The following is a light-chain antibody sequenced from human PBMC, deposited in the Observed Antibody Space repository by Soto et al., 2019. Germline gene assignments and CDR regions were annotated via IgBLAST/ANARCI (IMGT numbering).Light chain of an antibody. CDR1: QSVSSSY. V-gene: IGKV3-20*01. Sequence: EIVLTQSPGTLSLSPGERATLSCRASQSVSSSYLAWYQQKSGQAPRLLIYGASSRATGIPDRFSGSGSGTDFTLTISRLDPEDFAVYYCQQYGSSFRTFGQGTKVDIK. CDR2: GAS. J-gene: IGKJ1*01. CDR3: QQYGSSFRT.